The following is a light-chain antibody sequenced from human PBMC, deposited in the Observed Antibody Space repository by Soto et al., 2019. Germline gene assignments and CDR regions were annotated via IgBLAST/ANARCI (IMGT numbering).Light chain of an antibody. CDR1: SSDVGSYNL. J-gene: IGLJ2*01. CDR2: EVS. V-gene: IGLV2-23*02. CDR3: CSYAGSPTFVI. Sequence: QSALTQPASVSGSPGQSITIPCTGASSDVGSYNLVSWYQQHPGKAPKLMIYEVSRRPSGISNRFSGSKSGNTASLTISGLQAEDEADYYCCSYAGSPTFVIFGGGTKLTVL.